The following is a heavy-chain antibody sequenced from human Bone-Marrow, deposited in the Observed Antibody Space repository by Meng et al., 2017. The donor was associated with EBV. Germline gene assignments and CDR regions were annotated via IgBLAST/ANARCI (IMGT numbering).Heavy chain of an antibody. CDR3: ARARVLLWEGWFDP. J-gene: IGHJ5*02. V-gene: IGHV7-4-1*02. CDR2: INPNTGNP. Sequence: GYVLEKPVAPLSVSLNASGYRFTTDAMNWVRQAPGQGLEWMGWINPNTGNPTYAQGFTGRFVFSLDTSVSTAYLQISSLKAEDTAVYYCARARVLLWEGWFDPWGQGTLVTVSS. D-gene: IGHD2-15*01. CDR1: GYRFTTDA.